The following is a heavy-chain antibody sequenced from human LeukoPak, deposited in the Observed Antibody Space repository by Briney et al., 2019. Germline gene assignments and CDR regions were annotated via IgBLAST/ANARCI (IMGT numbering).Heavy chain of an antibody. V-gene: IGHV4-39*01. Sequence: SETLSLTCTVSGGSISNSNYYWGWIRQPPGKGLEWIGTFSYSGTTYHNPSLKSRVTISVDTSKSQFSLKMTSVTAADTAVYYCARHSTDGYNWLVAYWGQGTLVTVSS. CDR2: FSYSGTT. D-gene: IGHD5-24*01. CDR1: GGSISNSNYY. J-gene: IGHJ4*02. CDR3: ARHSTDGYNWLVAY.